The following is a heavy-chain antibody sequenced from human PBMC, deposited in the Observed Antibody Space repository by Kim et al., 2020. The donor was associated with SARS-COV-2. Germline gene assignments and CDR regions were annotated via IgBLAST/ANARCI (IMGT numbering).Heavy chain of an antibody. J-gene: IGHJ3*02. D-gene: IGHD3-3*02. CDR1: GFTLSIYS. CDR2: IRGSGTNT. V-gene: IGHV3-48*04. CDR3: VREKHWAFDS. Sequence: GGSLRLSCATSGFTLSIYSMNWVRQSPGKGLEWVSHIRGSGTNTKHADSVRGRFTISRDNAKNSLFLQMNGLRAEDTAVYYCVREKHWAFDSCGQGTMVT.